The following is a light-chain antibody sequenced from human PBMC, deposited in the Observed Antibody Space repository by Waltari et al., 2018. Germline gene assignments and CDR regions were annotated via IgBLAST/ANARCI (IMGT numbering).Light chain of an antibody. CDR3: AAWDDSLSGPV. Sequence: QSVLTQPPSASGTPGLRVAISCSGSSSNIGSNDVYWYQLLPGTAPKVLIYRSNQRPSGVPDRFSGSKSGTSASLAISGLWSEDEADYYCAAWDDSLSGPVFGGGTKVTVL. V-gene: IGLV1-47*03. J-gene: IGLJ2*01. CDR1: SSNIGSND. CDR2: RSN.